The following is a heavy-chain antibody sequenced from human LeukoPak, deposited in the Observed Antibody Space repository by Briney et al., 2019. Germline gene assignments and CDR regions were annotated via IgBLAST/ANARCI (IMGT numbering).Heavy chain of an antibody. CDR2: ISPSGGTI. J-gene: IGHJ5*02. V-gene: IGHV3-48*03. CDR3: ARDRSSGWYLTPGFDP. Sequence: GGSLRLSCAASGFTFSSFEMNWVRQAPGKGLEWVSYISPSGGTIYYADSVKGRFTISRDNAKNSLYLQINSLRAEDTAVYYCARDRSSGWYLTPGFDPWGQGTLVTVSS. CDR1: GFTFSSFE. D-gene: IGHD6-19*01.